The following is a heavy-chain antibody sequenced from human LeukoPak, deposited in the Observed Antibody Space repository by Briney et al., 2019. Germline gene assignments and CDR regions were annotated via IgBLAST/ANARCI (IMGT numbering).Heavy chain of an antibody. CDR2: INHIGST. Sequence: PSETLSLTCAVYDGSFNGFYWSWIRQPPGKGLEWIGEINHIGSTNYNPSLKSRVTISVDTSKNQFSLKLSSVTAADTAVYYCARGPPRITGTTRWFDPWGQGTLVTVSS. J-gene: IGHJ5*02. D-gene: IGHD1-7*01. CDR1: DGSFNGFY. CDR3: ARGPPRITGTTRWFDP. V-gene: IGHV4-34*01.